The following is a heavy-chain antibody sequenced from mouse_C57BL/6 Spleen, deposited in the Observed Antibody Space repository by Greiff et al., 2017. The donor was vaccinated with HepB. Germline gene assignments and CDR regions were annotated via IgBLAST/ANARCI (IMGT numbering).Heavy chain of an antibody. CDR1: GYTFTDYE. D-gene: IGHD1-1*01. CDR2: IDPETGGT. Sequence: VQLQQSGAELVRPGASVTLSCKASGYTFTDYEMHWVKQTPVHGLEWIGAIDPETGGTAYNQKFKGKAILTADKSSSTAYMELRSLTSEDSAVYYCTRTVAKVGWAMDDWGQGTSGTVSS. V-gene: IGHV1-15*01. J-gene: IGHJ4*01. CDR3: TRTVAKVGWAMDD.